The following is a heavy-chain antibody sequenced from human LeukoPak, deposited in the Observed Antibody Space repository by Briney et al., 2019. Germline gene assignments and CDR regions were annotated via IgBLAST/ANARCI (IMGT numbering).Heavy chain of an antibody. Sequence: GGSVRLSCAAPGFTFSSYKMIWVREAPGKGLEGVSYITTSGTTTYYADSLKGRFTISRDNAKNSLYLQMNSLRAEDTAVYYCARVLFHSLAVFDYWGQGTLVTVSS. V-gene: IGHV3-48*03. CDR1: GFTFSSYK. CDR2: ITTSGTTT. J-gene: IGHJ4*02. D-gene: IGHD2/OR15-2a*01. CDR3: ARVLFHSLAVFDY.